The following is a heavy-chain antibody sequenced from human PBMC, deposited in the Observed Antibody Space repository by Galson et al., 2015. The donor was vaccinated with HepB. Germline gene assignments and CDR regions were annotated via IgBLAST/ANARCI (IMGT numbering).Heavy chain of an antibody. D-gene: IGHD6-19*01. V-gene: IGHV3-30*18. CDR1: GFTFSSYG. CDR3: AKEKIAVAGTVICFDY. Sequence: SLRLSCAASGFTFSSYGMHWVRQAPGKGLEWVAVISYDGSNKYYADSVKGRFTISRDNSKNTLYLQMNSLRAEDTAMYYCAKEKIAVAGTVICFDYWGQGTLVTVSS. CDR2: ISYDGSNK. J-gene: IGHJ4*02.